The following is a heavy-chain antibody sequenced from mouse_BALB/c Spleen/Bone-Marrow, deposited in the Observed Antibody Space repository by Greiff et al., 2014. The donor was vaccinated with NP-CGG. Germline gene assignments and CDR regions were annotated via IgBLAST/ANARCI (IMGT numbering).Heavy chain of an antibody. CDR1: GFNIKDTY. CDR2: IDPANGNT. D-gene: IGHD1-1*01. Sequence: EVQLQQSGAELVKPGASVKLSCTASGFNIKDTYMHWVKQRPEQGLEWIGRIDPANGNTKYDPKFQGKATITADTSSNTAYLQRSSLTSEDTAVYYCAIYYYGSSGFAYWGQGTLVTVSA. J-gene: IGHJ3*01. V-gene: IGHV14-3*02. CDR3: AIYYYGSSGFAY.